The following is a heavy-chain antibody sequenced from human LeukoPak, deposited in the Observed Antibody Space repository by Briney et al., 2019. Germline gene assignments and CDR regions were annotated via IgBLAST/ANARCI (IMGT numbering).Heavy chain of an antibody. V-gene: IGHV1-46*01. J-gene: IGHJ6*03. Sequence: GASVKVSCKASGYTFTNYYMHWVRQAPGQGLEWLGLITPSGGSTWYAQKFQGRVTITRNTSISTACMELSSLRSEDTAVYYCARGVVPAALGYYYYYYMDVWGKGTTVTVSS. CDR2: ITPSGGST. D-gene: IGHD2-2*01. CDR3: ARGVVPAALGYYYYYYMDV. CDR1: GYTFTNYY.